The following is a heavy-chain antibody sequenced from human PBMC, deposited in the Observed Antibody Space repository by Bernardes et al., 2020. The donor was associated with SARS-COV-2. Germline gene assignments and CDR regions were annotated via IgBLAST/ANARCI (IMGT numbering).Heavy chain of an antibody. CDR3: ARDWVRFGEPAVDY. J-gene: IGHJ4*02. CDR1: GFTFSSYN. CDR2: ISGSSSNI. V-gene: IGHV3-48*01. D-gene: IGHD3-10*01. Sequence: GGSLRLSCAASGFTFSSYNMHWVRQAPGKGLECVSYISGSSSNIYYANSVKGRFTVSRDNAKNSLYLQMNSLRVEDTAVYYCARDWVRFGEPAVDYWGQGTLVSVSS.